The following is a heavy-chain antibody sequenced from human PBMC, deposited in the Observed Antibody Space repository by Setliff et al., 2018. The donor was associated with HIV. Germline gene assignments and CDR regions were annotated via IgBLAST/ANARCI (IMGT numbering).Heavy chain of an antibody. D-gene: IGHD3-22*01. Sequence: KTSETLSLTCTVSGGSISSYYWSWIRQPPGKGLEWIGYIYTSGSTNYNPSLKSRVTISVDTSKNQFSLKLSAVTAADTAVHYCARGLSFYDPGGFDYWGQGTLVTVSS. CDR1: GGSISSYY. CDR3: ARGLSFYDPGGFDY. J-gene: IGHJ4*02. CDR2: IYTSGST. V-gene: IGHV4-4*09.